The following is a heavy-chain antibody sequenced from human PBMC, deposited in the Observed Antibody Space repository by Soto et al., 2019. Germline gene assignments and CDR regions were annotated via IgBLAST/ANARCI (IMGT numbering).Heavy chain of an antibody. J-gene: IGHJ1*01. CDR3: AQNVDGSPVEH. CDR2: ISYDGNDR. CDR1: GFTFRNYG. D-gene: IGHD3-10*01. Sequence: QVQLVESGGGVVQPGRSLTVSCAASGFTFRNYGMHWVRQPPGKGLEWVAVISYDGNDRHYTDSVKGRFTISRDNSKKTLYLQINSLRAEDTAVYYCAQNVDGSPVEHWGQGTLVTVSS. V-gene: IGHV3-30*03.